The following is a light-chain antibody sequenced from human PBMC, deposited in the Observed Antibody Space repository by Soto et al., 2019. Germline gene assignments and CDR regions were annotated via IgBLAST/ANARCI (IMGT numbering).Light chain of an antibody. Sequence: DIQMTQSPSTRSASVGDRVTITCRASQTISSWLAWYQQKPGKAPKLLIYDASTLESGVSSRFSGTGSETECTLTITDLQADDLATYFCHQYKTYSTFGQGTKV. CDR3: HQYKTYST. CDR1: QTISSW. J-gene: IGKJ1*01. V-gene: IGKV1-5*01. CDR2: DAS.